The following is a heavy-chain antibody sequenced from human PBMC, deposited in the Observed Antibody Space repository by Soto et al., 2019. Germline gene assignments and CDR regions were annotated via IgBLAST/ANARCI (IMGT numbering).Heavy chain of an antibody. J-gene: IGHJ4*02. V-gene: IGHV1-2*02. CDR2: INPNSGGT. CDR1: GYTFTGYY. Sequence: ASVKVSCKASGYTFTGYYMHWVRQAPGQGLEWMGWINPNSGGTNYAQKFQGRVTMTRDTSMSTAYMELSRLRSDDTAVYYCARDDSLDRSFDYWGQGTLVTVSS. CDR3: ARDDSLDRSFDY. D-gene: IGHD1-1*01.